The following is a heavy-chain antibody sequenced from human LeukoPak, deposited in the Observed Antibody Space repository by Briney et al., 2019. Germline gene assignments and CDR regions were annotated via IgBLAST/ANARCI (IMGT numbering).Heavy chain of an antibody. V-gene: IGHV4-30-4*08. CDR3: ARVYCSSTSCPAKFDY. Sequence: SETLSLTCTVSGGSISSGDYYWSWIRQPPGKGLEWIGCIYYSGSTYYNPSLKSRVTISVDTSKNQFSLKLSSVTAADTAVYYCARVYCSSTSCPAKFDYWGQGTLVTVSS. D-gene: IGHD2-2*01. J-gene: IGHJ4*02. CDR1: GGSISSGDYY. CDR2: IYYSGST.